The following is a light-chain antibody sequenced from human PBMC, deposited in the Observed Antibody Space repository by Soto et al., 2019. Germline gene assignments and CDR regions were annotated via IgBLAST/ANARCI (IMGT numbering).Light chain of an antibody. V-gene: IGKV3-20*01. CDR1: QNLGSSS. Sequence: EIVLTQSPGTLSLSPGERATLSCRASQNLGSSSFAWYQQKPGQAPRLLIYAASRRVTGIPDRFIGSGSGTDFTLTINRLEAEDFAVYYCQHYSRSLFTFGQGTKVDIK. CDR3: QHYSRSLFT. J-gene: IGKJ2*01. CDR2: AAS.